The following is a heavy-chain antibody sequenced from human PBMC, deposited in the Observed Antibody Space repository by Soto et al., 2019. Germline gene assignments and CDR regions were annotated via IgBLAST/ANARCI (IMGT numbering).Heavy chain of an antibody. J-gene: IGHJ4*02. CDR1: GGSISSGGYY. CDR2: IYYSGST. V-gene: IGHV4-31*03. CDR3: ARATGGITIFGVVLPTFDY. D-gene: IGHD3-3*01. Sequence: QVQLQESGPGLVKPSQTLSLTCTVSGGSISSGGYYWSWIRQHPGKGLEWIGYIYYSGSTYYNPSLKSRVTISVDTSKNQFSLKLSSVTAADTAVYYCARATGGITIFGVVLPTFDYWGQGTLVTVSS.